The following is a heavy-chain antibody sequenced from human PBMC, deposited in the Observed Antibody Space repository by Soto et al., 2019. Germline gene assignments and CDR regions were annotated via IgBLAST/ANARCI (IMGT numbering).Heavy chain of an antibody. CDR2: IYPGDSDT. V-gene: IGHV5-51*01. Sequence: PGECLKISCKGSGYSFPIYWIGWVRQMPGKGLEWMGIIYPGDSDTRYSPSFQGQVTISADKSISTAYLQWSSLKASDTAMYYCSRHGPRVYYDNSDYYYYGMDVWGQGTTVTVSS. CDR3: SRHGPRVYYDNSDYYYYGMDV. J-gene: IGHJ6*02. CDR1: GYSFPIYW. D-gene: IGHD3-22*01.